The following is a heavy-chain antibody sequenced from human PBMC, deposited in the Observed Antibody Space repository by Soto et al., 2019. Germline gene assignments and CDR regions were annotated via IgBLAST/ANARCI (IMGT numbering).Heavy chain of an antibody. V-gene: IGHV1-18*01. D-gene: IGHD2-2*01. CDR1: GYTYTRYG. Sequence: ASVKGSRKASGYTYTRYGSSWVRQAPGKGVEWMAWISGFNGNPNYSQKSQGRVTLTTDTSTSTAYMELRSLRSDDTPVYYCARHVITVPAVRRRLDVWGQGTTVTVSS. J-gene: IGHJ6*02. CDR3: ARHVITVPAVRRRLDV. CDR2: ISGFNGNP.